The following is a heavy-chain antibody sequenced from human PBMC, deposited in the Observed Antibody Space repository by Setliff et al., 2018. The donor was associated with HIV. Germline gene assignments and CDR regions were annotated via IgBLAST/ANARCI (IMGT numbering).Heavy chain of an antibody. CDR3: TSGNLRAGLGY. CDR1: GASISNSNSY. J-gene: IGHJ4*02. Sequence: SETLSLTCTVYGASISNSNSYWGWIRQPPGKRLEWLGSIYSSGSPSYNPSLKSRVTISVDTSQNQFSLKMSSVTAADTAVYYCTSGNLRAGLGYWGQGTLVTVSS. D-gene: IGHD6-19*01. CDR2: IYSSGSP. V-gene: IGHV4-39*07.